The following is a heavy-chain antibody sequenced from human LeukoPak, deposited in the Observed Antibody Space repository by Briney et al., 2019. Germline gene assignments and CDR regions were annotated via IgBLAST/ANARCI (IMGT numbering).Heavy chain of an antibody. CDR2: IKHDGSEK. D-gene: IGHD3-3*01. V-gene: IGHV3-7*01. CDR3: ATDRGWRTSGYYLYYFEY. CDR1: GFIFTNYF. J-gene: IGHJ4*02. Sequence: GGSLRPSCAASGFIFTNYFMSWVRQAPGKGLEWVASIKHDGSEKYYVDSVRGRFTISRDNTMNSLYLQMSSLRAEDTAVYYCATDRGWRTSGYYLYYFEYWGQGTLVTFSS.